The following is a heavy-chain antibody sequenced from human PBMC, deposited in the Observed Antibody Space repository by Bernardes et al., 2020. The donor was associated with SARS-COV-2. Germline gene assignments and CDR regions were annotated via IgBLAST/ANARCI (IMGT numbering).Heavy chain of an antibody. Sequence: SMEVCWEASGDTFNGYGFSWVRQAPGQGLEWMGWISFHTGQTDYALRFQGRVTMTTDTATRTAFMELRSLRSDDTAMYYCATMIRAIDYWGQGTLVTVSS. CDR3: ATMIRAIDY. CDR2: ISFHTGQT. V-gene: IGHV1-18*04. D-gene: IGHD3-10*01. CDR1: GDTFNGYG. J-gene: IGHJ4*02.